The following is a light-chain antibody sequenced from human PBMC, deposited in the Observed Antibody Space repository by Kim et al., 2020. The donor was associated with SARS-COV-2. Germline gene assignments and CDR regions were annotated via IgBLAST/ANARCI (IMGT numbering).Light chain of an antibody. CDR1: QSSDYW. Sequence: SASGGDRVTITCRASQSSDYWLAWYQQKPGKAPKLLIYRASTLQSGVPSRFSGSGSETEFTLTISSLQPDDCATYYCQQYRRTPYTFGQGTKLEI. J-gene: IGKJ2*01. CDR2: RAS. CDR3: QQYRRTPYT. V-gene: IGKV1-5*03.